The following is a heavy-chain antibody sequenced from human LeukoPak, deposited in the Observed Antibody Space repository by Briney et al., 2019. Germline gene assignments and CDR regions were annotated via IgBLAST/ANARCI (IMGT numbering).Heavy chain of an antibody. CDR3: ASSYSSDWYSRWIDY. V-gene: IGHV3-23*01. Sequence: GGSLRLSCAASGFTFSSYGMSWVRQAPGKGLEWVSAISGSGGSTYYADSVKGRFTISRDNAKKSLDLQMNSLRAEDTAVYYCASSYSSDWYSRWIDYWGQGTLVTVSS. D-gene: IGHD6-19*01. J-gene: IGHJ4*02. CDR2: ISGSGGST. CDR1: GFTFSSYG.